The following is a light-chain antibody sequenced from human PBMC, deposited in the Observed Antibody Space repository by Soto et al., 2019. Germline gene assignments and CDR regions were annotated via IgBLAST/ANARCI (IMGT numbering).Light chain of an antibody. CDR3: HQYNNWPPWT. V-gene: IGKV3-15*01. CDR2: GAS. J-gene: IGKJ1*01. CDR1: QSVSSN. Sequence: EIVMTQSPVTLSVSPGDRATLSCRASQSVSSNVAWYQQKPGQAPRLLIYGASTRATGIPARFSGSGSGTAFTLIISSLQSEDFAVYYCHQYNNWPPWTIGQGTKVEIK.